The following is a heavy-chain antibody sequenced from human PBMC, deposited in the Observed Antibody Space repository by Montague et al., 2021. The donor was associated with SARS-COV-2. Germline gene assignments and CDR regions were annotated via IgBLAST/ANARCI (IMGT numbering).Heavy chain of an antibody. CDR1: GGSISSGGYY. J-gene: IGHJ3*02. CDR3: ARARITMIVVVNAFDN. V-gene: IGHV4-31*03. Sequence: TLSLTCTVSGGSISSGGYYWSWIRQHPGKGLEWIGYIYYSGSTYYXPSLKSRVTISVDTSKNQFSLKLSSVTAADTAVYYCARARITMIVVVNAFDNWGQGTMVTVSS. D-gene: IGHD3-22*01. CDR2: IYYSGST.